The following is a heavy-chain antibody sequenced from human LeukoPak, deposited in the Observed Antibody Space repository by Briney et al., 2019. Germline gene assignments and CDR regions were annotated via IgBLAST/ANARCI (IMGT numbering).Heavy chain of an antibody. D-gene: IGHD3-3*01. CDR1: GYTFTGYY. CDR3: ARALTYYDFWSGFFAKTYYYYMDV. V-gene: IGHV1-2*02. J-gene: IGHJ6*03. Sequence: ASVKVSCKASGYTFTGYYMHWVRQAPGQGLEWMGWINPNSGGTNYAQKFQGRVTMTRDTSISTAYMELSRLRSDDTAVYYCARALTYYDFWSGFFAKTYYYYMDVWGKGTTVTVSS. CDR2: INPNSGGT.